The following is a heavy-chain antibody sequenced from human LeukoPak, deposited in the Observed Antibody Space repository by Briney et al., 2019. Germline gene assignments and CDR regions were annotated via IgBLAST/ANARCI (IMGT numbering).Heavy chain of an antibody. V-gene: IGHV4-38-2*01. CDR1: GYSISSCYY. D-gene: IGHD2-15*01. Sequence: PSETLSLTCAVSGYSISSCYYWGWIRQPPGKGLEWIVSIYHSGSTYYNPSLKSRVTISVDTSKNQFSLKLSSVTAADTAVYYCAGTYCSGGSCYSELYYYYGMDVWGKGTTVTVSS. CDR3: AGTYCSGGSCYSELYYYYGMDV. CDR2: IYHSGST. J-gene: IGHJ6*04.